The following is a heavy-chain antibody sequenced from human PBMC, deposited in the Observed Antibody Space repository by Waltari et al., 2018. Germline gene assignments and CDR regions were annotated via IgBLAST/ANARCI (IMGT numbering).Heavy chain of an antibody. V-gene: IGHV4-39*07. CDR3: ARDNGH. J-gene: IGHJ4*02. Sequence: QLQLQASGPGLVKPSETLSLTCTVSGGSLSSSSYYWGWIRQPPGKGLEWIGSIYYSGSTDYNPSLKSRVTISSDKSKNTRYLQMNSLRAEDTAVDYCARDNGHWGQGTLVTVSS. CDR2: IYYSGST. CDR1: GGSLSSSSYY.